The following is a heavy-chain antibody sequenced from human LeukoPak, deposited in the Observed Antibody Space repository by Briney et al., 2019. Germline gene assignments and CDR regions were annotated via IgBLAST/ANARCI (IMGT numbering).Heavy chain of an antibody. Sequence: PGESLKISCKGSGYSFTNYWIGWVRQMPGKGLEWMGIIYPDDSDTRYSPSFQGQVTISADKSISTAYLQWSSLKASDSAMYYCARGNFGEFLYYFAYCGQGTLVTVSS. J-gene: IGHJ4*02. CDR3: ARGNFGEFLYYFAY. CDR1: GYSFTNYW. D-gene: IGHD3-10*01. CDR2: IYPDDSDT. V-gene: IGHV5-51*01.